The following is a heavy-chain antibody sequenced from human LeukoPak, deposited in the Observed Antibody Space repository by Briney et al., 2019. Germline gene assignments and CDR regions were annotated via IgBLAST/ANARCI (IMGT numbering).Heavy chain of an antibody. Sequence: GSSVKVSCKASGCTLSNYTNRGVRQAPGRGREWMGLIIPILGIANYAQKFQGRVPITADKSTSTAYMELSSMRSEDTAVYYCASNSLASRGLNRKLSSPQEPDYWGQGTLVTVSS. D-gene: IGHD6-6*01. V-gene: IGHV1-69*02. CDR2: IIPILGIA. CDR1: GCTLSNYT. CDR3: ASNSLASRGLNRKLSSPQEPDY. J-gene: IGHJ4*02.